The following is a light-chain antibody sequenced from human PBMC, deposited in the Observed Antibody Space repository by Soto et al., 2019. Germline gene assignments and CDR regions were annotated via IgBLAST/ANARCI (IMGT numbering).Light chain of an antibody. CDR1: RSNIGSNT. V-gene: IGLV1-44*01. CDR2: SNN. CDR3: ASWDDSLNGLV. Sequence: QSVLTQPPSASGTPGQRVTISCSGGRSNIGSNTVNWYQQVPGTAPKFLMSSNNQRPSGVPDRFSGSKSGTSASLAISGLQAEDEADYYCASWDDSLNGLVFGGGTKLTVL. J-gene: IGLJ2*01.